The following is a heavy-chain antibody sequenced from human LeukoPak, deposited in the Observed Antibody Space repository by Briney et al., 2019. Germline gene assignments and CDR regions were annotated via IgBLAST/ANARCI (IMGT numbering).Heavy chain of an antibody. J-gene: IGHJ4*02. Sequence: GASVKVSCKVSGYTLTELSMHWLRQAPGKGLEWMGGFDPEDGETIYAQKFQGRVTMTEDTSTDTAYMELSSLRSEDTAVYYCATGIPPEGLNDYWGQGTLVTVSS. V-gene: IGHV1-24*01. CDR2: FDPEDGET. CDR1: GYTLTELS. CDR3: ATGIPPEGLNDY. D-gene: IGHD2-2*02.